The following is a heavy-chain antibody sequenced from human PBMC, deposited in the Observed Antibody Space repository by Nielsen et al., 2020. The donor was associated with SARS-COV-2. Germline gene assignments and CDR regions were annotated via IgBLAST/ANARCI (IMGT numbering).Heavy chain of an antibody. Sequence: GESLKISCAASGFTFSSLWMSWVRQVPGKGLEWVADIKPDGSEKFYVDSVKGRFTMSRDNAKNLLYLQMNSLRDDDTAVYYCARDSYIVPTNYYFDYWGQGALVTVSS. CDR3: ARDSYIVPTNYYFDY. V-gene: IGHV3-7*01. D-gene: IGHD5-12*01. J-gene: IGHJ4*02. CDR1: GFTFSSLW. CDR2: IKPDGSEK.